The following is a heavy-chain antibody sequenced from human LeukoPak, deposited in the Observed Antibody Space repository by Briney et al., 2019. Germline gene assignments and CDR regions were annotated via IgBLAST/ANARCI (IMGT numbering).Heavy chain of an antibody. CDR2: ISSSSSYI. CDR1: GFTFSSYS. CDR3: AKGLTTHPKKYYYYYGMDV. J-gene: IGHJ6*02. Sequence: GGSLRLSCAASGFTFSSYSMTWVRQAPGKGLEWVSSISSSSSYIYYADSVKGRFTISRDNSKNTLYLQMNSLRAEDTAVYYCAKGLTTHPKKYYYYYGMDVWGQGTTVTVSS. D-gene: IGHD4-11*01. V-gene: IGHV3-21*04.